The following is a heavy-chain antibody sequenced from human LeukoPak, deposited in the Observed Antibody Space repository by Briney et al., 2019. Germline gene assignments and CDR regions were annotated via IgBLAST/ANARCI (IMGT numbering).Heavy chain of an antibody. CDR2: INTNTGNP. Sequence: ASVKVSCKASGYTFTSYAMNWVRQAPGQGLEWMGWINTNTGNPTYAQGFTGRFVFSLDTSVSTAYLQISSLKAEDTAVYYCARDKAGPGYYYDSSGYYYFDYWGQGTLVTVSS. CDR3: ARDKAGPGYYYDSSGYYYFDY. D-gene: IGHD3-22*01. J-gene: IGHJ4*02. V-gene: IGHV7-4-1*02. CDR1: GYTFTSYA.